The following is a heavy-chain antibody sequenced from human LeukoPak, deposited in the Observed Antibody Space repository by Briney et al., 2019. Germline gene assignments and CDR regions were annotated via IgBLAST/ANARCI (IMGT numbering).Heavy chain of an antibody. CDR2: INPNSGGT. J-gene: IGHJ3*02. D-gene: IGHD3-22*01. CDR3: ARSQYYYDSSGYRPGAFDI. CDR1: GYTFTGYY. V-gene: IGHV1-2*02. Sequence: ASVKVSCKASGYTFTGYYMHWVRQAPGQGLEWMGWINPNSGGTNYAQKFQGRVTMTRDTSISTAYMELSRLRSDDTAVYYCARSQYYYDSSGYRPGAFDIWGQGTMVTVSS.